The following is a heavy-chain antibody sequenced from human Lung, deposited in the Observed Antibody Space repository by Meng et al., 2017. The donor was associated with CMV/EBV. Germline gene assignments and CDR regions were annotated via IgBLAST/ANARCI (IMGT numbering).Heavy chain of an antibody. V-gene: IGHV4-34*01. D-gene: IGHD2-2*02. CDR1: GGSFSGYY. CDR3: ARGSVVVPAAIWVKRAFDI. Sequence: SXTLSLXCAVYGGSFSGYYWSWIRRPPGKGLEWIGEINHSGSTNYNPSLKSRVTISVDTSKNQFSLKLSSVTAADTAVYYCARGSVVVPAAIWVKRAFDIXGQGXMVTV. CDR2: INHSGST. J-gene: IGHJ3*02.